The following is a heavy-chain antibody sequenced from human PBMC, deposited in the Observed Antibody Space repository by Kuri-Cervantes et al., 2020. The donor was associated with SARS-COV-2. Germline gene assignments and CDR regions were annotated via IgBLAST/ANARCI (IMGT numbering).Heavy chain of an antibody. V-gene: IGHV3-23*01. CDR3: ARDRGAFGGWFDP. Sequence: GESLKISCAASGFAFSSHAMSWVRQTPEKGLEWVSAIRSGGANTSYADSVMGRFSISRDDSKNTLYLQMNGLRVEDTAVYFCARDRGAFGGWFDPWGQGTLVTVSS. CDR2: IRSGGANT. D-gene: IGHD3-16*01. CDR1: GFAFSSHA. J-gene: IGHJ5*02.